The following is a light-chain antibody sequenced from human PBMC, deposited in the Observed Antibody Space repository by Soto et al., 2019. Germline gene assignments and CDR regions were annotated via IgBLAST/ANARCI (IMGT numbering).Light chain of an antibody. CDR2: STN. J-gene: IGLJ3*02. CDR1: SGSVSTSYP. V-gene: IGLV8-61*01. CDR3: VLYMGSGISV. Sequence: QTVVTQEPSFSVSPGGTVTLTCGLSSGSVSTSYPPSWYQQTPGQAPRTLIYSTNTRSSGVPDRFSGSILGNKAALTITGAQADDESDYYCVLYMGSGISVFGGGTKVTV.